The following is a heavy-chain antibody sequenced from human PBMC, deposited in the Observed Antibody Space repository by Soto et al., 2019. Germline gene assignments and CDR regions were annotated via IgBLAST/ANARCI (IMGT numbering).Heavy chain of an antibody. D-gene: IGHD2-2*01. J-gene: IGHJ4*02. CDR3: ARRYCSTTNCEAFDS. V-gene: IGHV3-21*02. CDR1: GFSFSTYS. Sequence: EVQLVESGGGLVKPGGSLRLSCAASGFSFSTYSMNWVRQAPGRGLEWVSSIDYSSSYMYYAYSVKGRFTISRDNTKNSLYLQMYRLSDADTAVYYCARRYCSTTNCEAFDSWGQGTLVTVSS. CDR2: IDYSSSYM.